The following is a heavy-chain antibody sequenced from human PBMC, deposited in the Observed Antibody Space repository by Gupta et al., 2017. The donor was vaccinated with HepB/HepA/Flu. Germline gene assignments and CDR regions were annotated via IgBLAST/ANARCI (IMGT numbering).Heavy chain of an antibody. CDR3: AKDYVGTDTTGDFDY. V-gene: IGHV3-23*01. Sequence: EVQLLESGGNLVQPGGSLRLSCAASGFTFRNFAMSWVRQAPGKGLQWVSSISRSGGSTNYADSVKGRFSISRDNSKNMLYVQMNSLRAEDTAVYDCAKDYVGTDTTGDFDYWGQGTLVTVSS. D-gene: IGHD4-17*01. CDR2: ISRSGGST. CDR1: GFTFRNFA. J-gene: IGHJ4*02.